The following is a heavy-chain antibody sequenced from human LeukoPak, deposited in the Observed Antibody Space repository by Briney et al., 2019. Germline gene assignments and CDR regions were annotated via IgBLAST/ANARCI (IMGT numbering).Heavy chain of an antibody. CDR1: GFTFDDYA. CDR2: ISWNSGSI. V-gene: IGHV3-9*01. Sequence: GGSLRLSCAASGFTFDDYAMHWVRQAPGKGLEWVSGISWNSGSIGYADSVKGRFTISRDNAKNSLYLQMNSLRAEDTALYYCAKGEFDYWGQGTLVTVTS. CDR3: AKGEFDY. J-gene: IGHJ4*02.